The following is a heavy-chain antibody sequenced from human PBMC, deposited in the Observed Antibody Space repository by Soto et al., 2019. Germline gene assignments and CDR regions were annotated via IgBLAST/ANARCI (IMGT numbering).Heavy chain of an antibody. CDR2: ISGSGGST. J-gene: IGHJ6*03. Sequence: GGSLRLSCAASGFTFSSYAMSWVRQAPGKGLKWVSAISGSGGSTYYADSVKGRFTISRDNSKNTLYLQMNSLRAEDTSVYYCAKDFFCRGSCYSIQNYYYYYMDVWGKGTTVTVSS. CDR1: GFTFSSYA. V-gene: IGHV3-23*01. CDR3: AKDFFCRGSCYSIQNYYYYYMDV. D-gene: IGHD2-15*01.